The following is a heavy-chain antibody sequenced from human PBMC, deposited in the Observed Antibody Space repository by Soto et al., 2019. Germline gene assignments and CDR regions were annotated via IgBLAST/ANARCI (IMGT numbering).Heavy chain of an antibody. CDR3: AKRATTVPTPGNYFDC. V-gene: IGHV3-23*01. Sequence: EVPLLESGGGLIHPGGSLRLSCVASGFSFSDYSMTWVRQGPGRGLEWVATLTRTGTTFYADSVKGRFTISRDNSRNTLSLQMYSLRAEDTARYYCAKRATTVPTPGNYFDCWGQGTLVTVSS. J-gene: IGHJ4*02. CDR1: GFSFSDYS. D-gene: IGHD2-15*01. CDR2: LTRTGTT.